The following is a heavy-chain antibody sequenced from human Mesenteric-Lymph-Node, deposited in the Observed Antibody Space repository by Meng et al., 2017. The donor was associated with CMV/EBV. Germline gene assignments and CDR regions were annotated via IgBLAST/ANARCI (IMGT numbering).Heavy chain of an antibody. Sequence: LRLSCAASGFTFNSYAMTWVRQAPGKGLEWVSGISGSGYSTYYADSVKGRFTISRDNSKNTLYLQMNSLRAEDTAVYYCAKGRFGEDWGQGTLVTVSS. V-gene: IGHV3-23*01. D-gene: IGHD3-10*01. CDR1: GFTFNSYA. J-gene: IGHJ4*02. CDR3: AKGRFGED. CDR2: ISGSGYST.